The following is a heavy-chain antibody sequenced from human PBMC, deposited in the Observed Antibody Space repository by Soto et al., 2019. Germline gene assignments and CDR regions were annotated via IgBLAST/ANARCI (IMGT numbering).Heavy chain of an antibody. CDR1: GFTFSSYG. V-gene: IGHV3-33*01. Sequence: GGSLRLSCAASGFTFSSYGMHWVRQAPGKGLEWVAVIWYDGSNKYYADSVKGRFTISRDNSKNTLYLQMNSLRAEDTAVYYCARVSGGSCYSTLCYYYYGMDARGQGTKLTVAS. J-gene: IGHJ6*02. D-gene: IGHD2-15*01. CDR2: IWYDGSNK. CDR3: ARVSGGSCYSTLCYYYYGMDA.